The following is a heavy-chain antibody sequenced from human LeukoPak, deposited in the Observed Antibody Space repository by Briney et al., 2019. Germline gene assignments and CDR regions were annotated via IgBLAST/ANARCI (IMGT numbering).Heavy chain of an antibody. J-gene: IGHJ4*02. CDR3: AREGSSWTHLDY. V-gene: IGHV3-53*01. CDR2: IYSGGST. D-gene: IGHD6-13*01. Sequence: GGPLGLSCAASGFTVSSNYMSWVRQAPGKGLEWVSVIYSGGSTYYADSVKGRFTISRDNSKNTLYLQMNSLRAEDTAVYYCAREGSSWTHLDYWGQGTLVTVSS. CDR1: GFTVSSNY.